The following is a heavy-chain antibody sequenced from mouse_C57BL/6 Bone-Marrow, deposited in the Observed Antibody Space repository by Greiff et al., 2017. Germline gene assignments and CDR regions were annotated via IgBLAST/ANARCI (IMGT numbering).Heavy chain of an antibody. CDR3: ARGVITTVVATPYYAMDY. D-gene: IGHD1-1*01. CDR1: GYTFTDYY. V-gene: IGHV1-77*01. J-gene: IGHJ4*01. Sequence: QVQLQQSGAELVKPGASVKISCKASGYTFTDYYINWVKQRPGQGLEWIGKIGPGSGSTYYNEKFKGKATLTADKSSSTAYMQLSSLTSEDSAVYFCARGVITTVVATPYYAMDYWGQGTSVTVSS. CDR2: IGPGSGST.